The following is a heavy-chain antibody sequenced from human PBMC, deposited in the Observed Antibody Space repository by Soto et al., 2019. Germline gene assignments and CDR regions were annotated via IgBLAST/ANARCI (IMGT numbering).Heavy chain of an antibody. CDR1: GYTFTFYY. J-gene: IGHJ4*02. CDR2: INPYGGST. CDR3: ARVGYYGSGTYYGLGDF. V-gene: IGHV1-46*01. D-gene: IGHD3-10*01. Sequence: QVQLVQSGAEVKKPGASVKVSCKASGYTFTFYYMYWVRQAPGQGLEWLGVINPYGGSTNYAQKFQGRVTMTRDTSTSTVYMELYTLTSEDTAVYYCARVGYYGSGTYYGLGDFWGQGTLVTVSS.